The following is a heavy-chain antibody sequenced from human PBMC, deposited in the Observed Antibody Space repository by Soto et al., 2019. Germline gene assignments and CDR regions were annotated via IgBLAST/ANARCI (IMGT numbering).Heavy chain of an antibody. D-gene: IGHD3-22*01. CDR3: ARDYSGYNYDSSGYYPIDY. V-gene: IGHV3-23*01. CDR2: ISGSGGRP. Sequence: GGSLRLSCAASGFTFTTYTMSWVRQAPGKGLEWVSVISGSGGRPSYADSVQGRFIISRDNPKSTLYLQMNSLRAEDTAVYYCARDYSGYNYDSSGYYPIDYWGQGTLVTVSS. J-gene: IGHJ4*02. CDR1: GFTFTTYT.